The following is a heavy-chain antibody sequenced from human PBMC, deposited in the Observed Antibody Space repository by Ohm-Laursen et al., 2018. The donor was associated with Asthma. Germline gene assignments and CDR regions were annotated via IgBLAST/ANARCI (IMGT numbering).Heavy chain of an antibody. CDR3: ARSTLKSGTYYYGMDV. V-gene: IGHV1-2*04. J-gene: IGHJ6*02. CDR2: INPNSGGT. CDR1: GYTFTGYY. D-gene: IGHD1-26*01. Sequence: GSSVKVSCKASGYTFTGYYMHWVRQAPGQGLEWMGWINPNSGGTNYAQKFQGWVTMTRDTSISTAYMELSRLRSDDTAVYYCARSTLKSGTYYYGMDVWGQGTTVTVSS.